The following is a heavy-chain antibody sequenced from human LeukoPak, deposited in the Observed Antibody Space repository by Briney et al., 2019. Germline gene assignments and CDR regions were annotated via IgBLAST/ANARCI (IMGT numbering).Heavy chain of an antibody. Sequence: SETLSLTCAVYGGSFSGYYWSWIRQPPGKGLEWIGEINHSGSTNYNPSLKSRVTISVDTSKKQFSLKLSSVTAADTAVYYCARLRYCTNGVCPWGQGTLVTVSS. D-gene: IGHD2-8*01. CDR3: ARLRYCTNGVCP. CDR1: GGSFSGYY. J-gene: IGHJ5*02. V-gene: IGHV4-34*01. CDR2: INHSGST.